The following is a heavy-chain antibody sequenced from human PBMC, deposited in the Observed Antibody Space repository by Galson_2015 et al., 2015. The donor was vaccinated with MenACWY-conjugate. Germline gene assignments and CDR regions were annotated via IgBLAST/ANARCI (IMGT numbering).Heavy chain of an antibody. CDR3: AKLPGNFRSMAVAGKHCFDP. D-gene: IGHD6-19*01. J-gene: IGHJ5*02. Sequence: SLRLSCAASGFTFSSFAMNWVRQAPGKGLEWVSIISGSGSFTHYADSVKGRFTISRDNSKNTLYLQMNSLRAEDTAVYYCAKLPGNFRSMAVAGKHCFDPWGQGTLVTVSS. CDR1: GFTFSSFA. CDR2: ISGSGSFT. V-gene: IGHV3-23*01.